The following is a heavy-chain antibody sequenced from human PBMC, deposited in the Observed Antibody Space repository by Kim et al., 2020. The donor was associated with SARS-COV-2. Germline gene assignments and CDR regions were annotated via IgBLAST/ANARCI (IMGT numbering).Heavy chain of an antibody. CDR3: AKDCNDDYVWGSFDY. D-gene: IGHD3-16*01. CDR2: IWYDGTNK. V-gene: IGHV3-33*06. J-gene: IGHJ4*02. Sequence: GGSLRLSCAASGFRFSSYGMHWVRQAPGKGLEWVSIIWYDGTNKYYADSVKGRFTISRDNSKNTVYLQMNSLRDEDTAMYYCAKDCNDDYVWGSFDYWGQGTLVTVSS. CDR1: GFRFSSYG.